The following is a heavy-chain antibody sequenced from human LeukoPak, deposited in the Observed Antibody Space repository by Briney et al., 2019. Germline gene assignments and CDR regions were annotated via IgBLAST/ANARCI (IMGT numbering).Heavy chain of an antibody. J-gene: IGHJ5*02. CDR2: IYHSGST. Sequence: SETLTHTWAVSGXSIRSSHWWRRDRQPPGKGLEWIGEIYHSGSTNYNPSLKSRVTISVDKSKNQFSLKLSSVTAADTAVYYCARGPASLVRGVNWWSQNWFDPWGQGTLVTVSS. CDR3: ARGPASLVRGVNWWSQNWFDP. CDR1: GXSIRSSHW. D-gene: IGHD3-10*01. V-gene: IGHV4-4*02.